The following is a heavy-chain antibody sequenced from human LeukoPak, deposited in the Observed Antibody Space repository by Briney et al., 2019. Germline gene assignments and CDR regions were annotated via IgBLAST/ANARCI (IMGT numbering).Heavy chain of an antibody. CDR2: ISTSGGST. J-gene: IGHJ4*02. V-gene: IGHV3-23*01. CDR3: AEMGGYSGSLFDY. D-gene: IGHD1-26*01. Sequence: QPGGSLRLSCAVSGFTFRSYAMSWFRQAPGKGREGVSTISTSGGSTYYADSVKGRFTISRDNSKNTLYLQMNSLRAEDTAEYYCAEMGGYSGSLFDYWGQGTLVTVSS. CDR1: GFTFRSYA.